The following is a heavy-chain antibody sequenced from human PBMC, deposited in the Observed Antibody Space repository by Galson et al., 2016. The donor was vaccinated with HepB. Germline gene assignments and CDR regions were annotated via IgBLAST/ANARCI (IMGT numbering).Heavy chain of an antibody. CDR1: GGSIRSSTYY. V-gene: IGHV4-39*01. CDR3: ARSLLWFGELTDY. Sequence: SETLSLTCTVSGGSIRSSTYYWAWIRQSPGRGLEWIGTVYYSGTTYYNPSLQSRVTISFDTSKNQVSLKVRSVTAADTSLYYCARSLLWFGELTDYWGQGTLVTVSA. D-gene: IGHD3-10*01. CDR2: VYYSGTT. J-gene: IGHJ4*02.